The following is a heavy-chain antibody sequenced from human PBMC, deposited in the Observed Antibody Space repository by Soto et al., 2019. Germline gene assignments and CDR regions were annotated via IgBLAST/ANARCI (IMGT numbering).Heavy chain of an antibody. Sequence: SPTLSLPCAISGDSVSSNSAAWNWIRQSPSRGLEWLGRTYYRSKWYNDYAVSVKSRITINPDTSKNQFSLQLNSVTPEDPAVYYCARGRIRFLAWLTPPNEPHGMDVWGQGTRVTVSS. CDR1: GDSVSSNSAA. J-gene: IGHJ6*02. CDR2: TYYRSKWYN. CDR3: ARGRIRFLAWLTPPNEPHGMDV. D-gene: IGHD3-3*01. V-gene: IGHV6-1*01.